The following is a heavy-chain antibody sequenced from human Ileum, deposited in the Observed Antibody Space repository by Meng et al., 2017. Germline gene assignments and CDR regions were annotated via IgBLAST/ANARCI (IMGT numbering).Heavy chain of an antibody. V-gene: IGHV3-15*01. CDR1: GGSGRTVW. J-gene: IGHJ4*02. CDR2: IKSNDRGGTT. Sequence: GESLKRAGAAAGGSGRTVWMAWVRQAPGKGLEWVGRIKSNDRGGTTDYAAPLKGRFTLSRDDSKNTLNLEMNSLTTEDTAVYYCISTFSSARSSTYWGQGTLVTVSS. CDR3: ISTFSSARSSTY. D-gene: IGHD6-6*01.